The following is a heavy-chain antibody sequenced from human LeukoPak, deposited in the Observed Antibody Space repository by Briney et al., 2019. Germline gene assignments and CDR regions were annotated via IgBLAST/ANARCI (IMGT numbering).Heavy chain of an antibody. D-gene: IGHD1-26*01. J-gene: IGHJ4*02. CDR2: ISGSAGST. V-gene: IGHV3-23*01. CDR1: GFTFSTYW. Sequence: PGGSLRLSCSASGFTFSTYWMSWVRRAPGKGLEWVSGISGSAGSTYYADSVKGRFTISRDNSKNTLYLQMNSLTDDDTAVYYCAKRWGVGTTTLDYFDYWGQGTLVTVSS. CDR3: AKRWGVGTTTLDYFDY.